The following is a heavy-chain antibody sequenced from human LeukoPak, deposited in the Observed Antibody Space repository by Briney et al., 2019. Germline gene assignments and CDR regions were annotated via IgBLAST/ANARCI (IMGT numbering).Heavy chain of an antibody. V-gene: IGHV3-23*01. D-gene: IGHD3-22*01. J-gene: IGHJ1*01. CDR1: GFTFSSYA. Sequence: PGGPLRLSCAASGFTFSSYAMSWVRQAPGKGLEWVSAISGSGGSTYYADSVKGRFTISRDNSKNTLYLQMNSLRAEDTAVYYCAKIWSYYYDSSGYPTEIYWGQGTLVTVSS. CDR3: AKIWSYYYDSSGYPTEIY. CDR2: ISGSGGST.